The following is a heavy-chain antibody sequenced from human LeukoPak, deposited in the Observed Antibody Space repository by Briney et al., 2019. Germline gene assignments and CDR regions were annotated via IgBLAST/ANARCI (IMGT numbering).Heavy chain of an antibody. CDR3: AKDLKTGTPENWFDP. CDR1: GFTFSSYA. CDR2: ISGSGGST. J-gene: IGHJ5*02. Sequence: GGSLRLSWGAAGFTFSSYAMSWVRQAPGKGLEWVSAISGSGGSTYYADSVKGRFTISRDNSKNTLYLQMNSLRAEDTAVYYCAKDLKTGTPENWFDPWGQGTLVTVSS. V-gene: IGHV3-23*01. D-gene: IGHD1-7*01.